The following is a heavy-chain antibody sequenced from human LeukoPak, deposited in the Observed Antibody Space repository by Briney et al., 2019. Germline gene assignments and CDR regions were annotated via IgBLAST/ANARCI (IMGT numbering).Heavy chain of an antibody. CDR3: ARGAGYSYAWDY. CDR1: GGSISSSSYY. CDR2: IYYGGVT. V-gene: IGHV4-39*07. Sequence: SETLSLTCTVSGGSISSSSYYWGWIRQPPGKGLEWIGSIYYGGVTYYNSSPKSRVTISVDTSKNQFSLKLTSVTAADTAVYYCARGAGYSYAWDYWGQGTLVTVSS. J-gene: IGHJ4*02. D-gene: IGHD5-18*01.